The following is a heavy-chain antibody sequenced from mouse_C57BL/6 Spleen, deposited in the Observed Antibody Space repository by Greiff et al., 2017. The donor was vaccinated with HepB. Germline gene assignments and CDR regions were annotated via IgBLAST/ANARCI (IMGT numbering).Heavy chain of an antibody. CDR2: IDPSDSYT. Sequence: VQLQQPGAELVMPGASVKLSCKASGYTFTSYWMHWVKQRPGQGLEWIGEIDPSDSYTNYNQKFKGKSTLTVDKSSSTAYMQLSSLTSEDSAVYYCARRWLLRENWYFDVWGTGTTVTVSS. V-gene: IGHV1-69*01. J-gene: IGHJ1*03. CDR3: ARRWLLRENWYFDV. D-gene: IGHD2-3*01. CDR1: GYTFTSYW.